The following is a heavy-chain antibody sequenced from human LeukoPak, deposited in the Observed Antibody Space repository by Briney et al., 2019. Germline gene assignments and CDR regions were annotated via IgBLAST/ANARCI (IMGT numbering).Heavy chain of an antibody. CDR2: IYYRGTT. CDR1: GDSISTYY. J-gene: IGHJ4*02. Sequence: PSETLSLTCTVSGDSISTYYWSWIRQSPGKGLEWIAYIYYRGTTNYNPSLRSRVTISADTSKTQFSLILSSVTAADTAVYYCVSSSPRYCTGGTCYSSRGFDYWGQGALVTVSS. V-gene: IGHV4-59*01. CDR3: VSSSPRYCTGGTCYSSRGFDY. D-gene: IGHD2-15*01.